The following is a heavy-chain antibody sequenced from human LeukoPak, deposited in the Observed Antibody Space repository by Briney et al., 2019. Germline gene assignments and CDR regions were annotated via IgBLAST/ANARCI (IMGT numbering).Heavy chain of an antibody. V-gene: IGHV3-11*01. D-gene: IGHD6-13*01. J-gene: IGHJ4*02. CDR2: ISHNGETK. CDR1: GFTFSDHY. CDR3: ARDRHGYFDY. Sequence: GGSLRLSCAASGFTFSDHYMIWLRQAPGKGLEAISYISHNGETKYYADSVKGRLSISRDNAKSSLYLQMNSLRVEDTVVYYCARDRHGYFDYWGQGTLVTVSS.